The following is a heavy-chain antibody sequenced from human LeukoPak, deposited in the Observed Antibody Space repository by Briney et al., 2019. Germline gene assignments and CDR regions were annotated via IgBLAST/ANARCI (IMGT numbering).Heavy chain of an antibody. D-gene: IGHD4-17*01. Sequence: SVKVSCKASGGTFGSYAISWVRQAPGQGLEWMGGIIPIFGTANYAQKFQGRVTITADESTSTAYMELSSLRSEDTAVYYCAKRVTVTTKYFDSWGQGTLVTVSS. V-gene: IGHV1-69*13. CDR3: AKRVTVTTKYFDS. CDR2: IIPIFGTA. CDR1: GGTFGSYA. J-gene: IGHJ4*02.